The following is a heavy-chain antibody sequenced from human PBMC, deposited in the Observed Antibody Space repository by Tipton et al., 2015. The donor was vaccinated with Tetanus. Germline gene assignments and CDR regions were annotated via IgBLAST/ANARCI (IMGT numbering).Heavy chain of an antibody. J-gene: IGHJ4*02. CDR1: GGTFTNYA. V-gene: IGHV1-69*01. CDR2: ITPIFGTT. CDR3: ARALNRISRAYDY. D-gene: IGHD1-14*01. Sequence: QSGPEVKKPGSSVKVSCKASGGTFTNYALSWVRQAPGQGLEWVGGITPIFGTTNSAPKFQGRVTITADESTNTAYMELSSLRSEDTAVYYCARALNRISRAYDYWGQGTQITVSS.